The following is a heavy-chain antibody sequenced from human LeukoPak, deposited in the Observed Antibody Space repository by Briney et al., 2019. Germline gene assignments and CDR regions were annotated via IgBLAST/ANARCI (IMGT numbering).Heavy chain of an antibody. CDR2: IYYRGST. CDR1: DGSIIGYY. V-gene: IGHV4-59*01. D-gene: IGHD3-22*01. CDR3: ARDYYGSSGSHWFDP. Sequence: SETLSLTCTVSDGSIIGYYWSWIRQPPGKGLEWIGYIYYRGSTNYSPSLKSRVTISVDTSKNQFSLRLRSVTAADTAMYYCARDYYGSSGSHWFDPWGQGTLVTVSS. J-gene: IGHJ5*02.